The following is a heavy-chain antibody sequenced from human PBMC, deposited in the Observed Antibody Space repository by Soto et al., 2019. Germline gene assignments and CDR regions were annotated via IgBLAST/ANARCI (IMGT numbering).Heavy chain of an antibody. J-gene: IGHJ5*02. D-gene: IGHD1-26*01. V-gene: IGHV1-18*01. Sequence: ASVKVSCKASGYSFTTYGISWVRQAPGQGLEWMGRISAYNGNTNYAQKLQGRVTMTTDTSTSTAYMELRSLRSDDTAVYYCARVVGALGHWFDPWGQGTLVTVSS. CDR2: ISAYNGNT. CDR1: GYSFTTYG. CDR3: ARVVGALGHWFDP.